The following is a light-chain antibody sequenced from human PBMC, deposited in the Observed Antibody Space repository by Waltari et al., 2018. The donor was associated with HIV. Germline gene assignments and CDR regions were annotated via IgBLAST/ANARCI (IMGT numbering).Light chain of an antibody. CDR3: QQYYSTPRT. Sequence: DIVLTQSPDSLAVSLGERATMNCKSSQKILFSSTNKNYLSWYQQRPGQPPRLLMYWASSRESGVPERFTGSGSGTNFTLTISRLQADDVAVYFCQQYYSTPRTFGQGTKV. V-gene: IGKV4-1*01. J-gene: IGKJ1*01. CDR1: QKILFSSTNKNY. CDR2: WAS.